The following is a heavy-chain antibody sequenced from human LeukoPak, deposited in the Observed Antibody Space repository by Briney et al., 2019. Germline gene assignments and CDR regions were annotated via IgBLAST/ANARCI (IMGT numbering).Heavy chain of an antibody. CDR1: GYTFTNYG. V-gene: IGHV1-18*01. Sequence: ASVKVSCKASGYTFTNYGISWVRQAPGQGLEWMGWISIYNGNTDYAQKLRGRVAMTTDTSTSTAYMELRSLRSDDTAVYYCARITYDFWSGYYMPDDPWGQGTLVTVSS. CDR2: ISIYNGNT. D-gene: IGHD3-3*01. CDR3: ARITYDFWSGYYMPDDP. J-gene: IGHJ5*02.